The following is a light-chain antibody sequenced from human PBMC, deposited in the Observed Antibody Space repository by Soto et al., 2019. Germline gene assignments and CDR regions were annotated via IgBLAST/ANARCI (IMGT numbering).Light chain of an antibody. CDR2: TND. CDR3: AAWDDSLNGYV. CDR1: SSNIGTSS. J-gene: IGLJ1*01. V-gene: IGLV1-44*01. Sequence: QSVLTKPASASGTPGRRVTISCSGSSSNIGTSSVHWYKHLPGTAPKPLIYTNDQRPSGVPDRFSGSKSGTSASLAISGLQSEDEADYYCAAWDDSLNGYVFGTGTKVTVL.